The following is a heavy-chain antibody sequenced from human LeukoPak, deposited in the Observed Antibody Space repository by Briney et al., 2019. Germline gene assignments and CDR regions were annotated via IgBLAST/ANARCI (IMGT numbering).Heavy chain of an antibody. CDR2: IDIGGGT. CDR1: GFTFSSYD. D-gene: IGHD3-10*01. J-gene: IGHJ4*02. V-gene: IGHV3-13*04. CDR3: ARGMGSGSSSVFDF. Sequence: GGSLRLSCAAPGFTFSSYDMHWVRQVTGKGLEWVSGIDIGGGTYYPGSVKGRFTISRENAQNSLYLQMTNLRAGDTAMYYCARGMGSGSSSVFDFWGQGTLVTVSS.